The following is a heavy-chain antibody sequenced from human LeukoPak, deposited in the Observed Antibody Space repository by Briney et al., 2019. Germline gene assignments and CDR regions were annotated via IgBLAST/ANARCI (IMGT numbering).Heavy chain of an antibody. D-gene: IGHD3-22*01. CDR2: IYYSGTT. CDR1: GGSISNYY. CDR3: ARGGNYYDSSGYSSSYYFDY. J-gene: IGHJ4*02. Sequence: PSETLSLTCTVSGGSISNYYWSWIRQPPGKGLEWIGYIYYSGTTNYSPSLKSRVTISVDTSKNQFSLKLSSVTAADTAVYYCARGGNYYDSSGYSSSYYFDYWGQGTLVTVSS. V-gene: IGHV4-59*01.